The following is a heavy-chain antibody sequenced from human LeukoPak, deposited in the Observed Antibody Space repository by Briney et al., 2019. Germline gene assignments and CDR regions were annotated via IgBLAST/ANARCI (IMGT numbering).Heavy chain of an antibody. CDR2: ISSSSSYI. CDR3: ARDRSGGFNWFDP. Sequence: GGTLRLSCAASGFTFSSYGMSWVRQAPGKGLEWVSSISSSSSYIYYADSVKGRFTISRDNAKNSLYLQMNSLRGEDTAVYYCARDRSGGFNWFDPWGQGTLVSVSS. V-gene: IGHV3-21*01. CDR1: GFTFSSYG. J-gene: IGHJ5*02. D-gene: IGHD3-16*01.